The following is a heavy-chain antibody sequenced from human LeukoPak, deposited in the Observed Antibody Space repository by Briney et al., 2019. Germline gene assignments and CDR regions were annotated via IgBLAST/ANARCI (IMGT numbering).Heavy chain of an antibody. J-gene: IGHJ4*02. Sequence: GGSLRLSCAASVFTFSIYAMCCVCQALGKGVEWVSSISGSDDGTYYADSVKGRCTNSRDNSNNTLYLQMNSLRAEDTAVYDCAKADDDRPGYTNYFDYWGQGTLVTVSS. CDR1: VFTFSIYA. CDR2: ISGSDDGT. D-gene: IGHD3-22*01. V-gene: IGHV3-23*01. CDR3: AKADDDRPGYTNYFDY.